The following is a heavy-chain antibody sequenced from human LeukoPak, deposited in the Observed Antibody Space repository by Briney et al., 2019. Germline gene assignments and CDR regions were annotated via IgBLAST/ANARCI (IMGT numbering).Heavy chain of an antibody. V-gene: IGHV4-34*01. J-gene: IGHJ6*03. D-gene: IGHD3/OR15-3a*01. CDR3: ARRTRYYYYMDV. Sequence: SETLSLTCAVYGGSFSGYYWSWIRQPPGEGLEWIGEINHSGSTNYNPSLKSRVTISVDTSKNQFSLKLSSVTAADTAVYYCARRTRYYYYMDVWGKGTTVTVS. CDR2: INHSGST. CDR1: GGSFSGYY.